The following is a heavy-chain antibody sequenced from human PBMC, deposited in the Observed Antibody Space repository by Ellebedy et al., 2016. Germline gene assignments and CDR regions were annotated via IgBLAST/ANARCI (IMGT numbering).Heavy chain of an antibody. CDR2: ISGSGGST. J-gene: IGHJ3*02. Sequence: GESLKISXAASGFTFSSYAMSWVRQAPGKGLEWVSAISGSGGSTYYADSVKGRFTISRDNAKNSLYLQMNSLRDEDTAVYYCARPKGADAFDIWGQGTMVTVSS. D-gene: IGHD3-16*01. V-gene: IGHV3-23*01. CDR1: GFTFSSYA. CDR3: ARPKGADAFDI.